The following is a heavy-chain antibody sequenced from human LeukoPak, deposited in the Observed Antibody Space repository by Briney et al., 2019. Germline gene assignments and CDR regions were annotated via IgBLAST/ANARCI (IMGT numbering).Heavy chain of an antibody. CDR1: GGSISSYY. CDR3: ARGAMGATRGRLDY. J-gene: IGHJ4*02. CDR2: IYTSGST. Sequence: PSETLSLTCTVSGGSISSYYWSWIRQPAGKGLEWIGRIYTSGSTNYNPSLKSRVTISVDTSKNQFSLKLSSVTAADTAVYYCARGAMGATRGRLDYWGQGTLVTVSS. V-gene: IGHV4-4*07. D-gene: IGHD1-26*01.